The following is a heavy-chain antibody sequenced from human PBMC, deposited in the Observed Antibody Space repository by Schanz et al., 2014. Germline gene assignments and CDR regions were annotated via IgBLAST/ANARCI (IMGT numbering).Heavy chain of an antibody. V-gene: IGHV4-4*07. Sequence: QVQLQESGPGLVKPSETLSLTCAVSGASVSSFYWSWIRQPAGKGLEWIGHVYATGRTKYNPSLKGRVTMSVDPSQKQISLKLTSVTAADTAVYYCARHLPGGYNNHGWFDPWGQGTLVTVSS. J-gene: IGHJ5*02. CDR3: ARHLPGGYNNHGWFDP. CDR1: GASVSSFY. CDR2: VYATGRT. D-gene: IGHD4-4*01.